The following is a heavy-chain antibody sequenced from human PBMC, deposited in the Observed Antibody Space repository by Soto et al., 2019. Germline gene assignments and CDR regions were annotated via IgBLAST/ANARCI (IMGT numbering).Heavy chain of an antibody. CDR1: GGSTSSHY. V-gene: IGHV4-59*11. J-gene: IGHJ3*02. D-gene: IGHD1-26*01. CDR3: ARVKLGAPPHAFDI. Sequence: PSETLSLTCTVSGGSTSSHYWSWIRQPPGKGLVWIGDIYHTGSTNYNPSRQSRVTISVDTSKNQFSLKMTSMTAADTAMYYCARVKLGAPPHAFDIWGQGTMVTVSS. CDR2: IYHTGST.